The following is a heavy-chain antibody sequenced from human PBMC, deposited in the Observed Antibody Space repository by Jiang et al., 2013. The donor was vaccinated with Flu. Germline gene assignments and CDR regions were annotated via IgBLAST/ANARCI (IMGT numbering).Heavy chain of an antibody. CDR2: IGGSGDSK. D-gene: IGHD3-10*01. Sequence: CAASGFTFSSYAMSWVRQAPGKGLEWVSAIGGSGDSKYYADSVKGRFTISRDNSKNTLYLQMNSLRAEDTAVYYCAKALTMVRGVHPYYFDYWGQGTLVTVSS. CDR3: AKALTMVRGVHPYYFDY. V-gene: IGHV3-23*01. J-gene: IGHJ4*02. CDR1: GFTFSSYA.